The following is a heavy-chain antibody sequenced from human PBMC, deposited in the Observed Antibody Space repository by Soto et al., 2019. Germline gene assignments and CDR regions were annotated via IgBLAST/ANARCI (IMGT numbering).Heavy chain of an antibody. J-gene: IGHJ4*02. CDR1: GFTFSSYG. D-gene: IGHD2-15*01. V-gene: IGHV3-33*01. CDR3: ARDLGGSSTYYFDY. Sequence: GGSLRLSCAASGFTFSSYGMHWVRQAPGKGLEWVAVIWYDGSNKYYADSVKGRFTISRDNSKNTLYLQMNSLRAEDTAVYYCARDLGGSSTYYFDYWGQGTLVTVSS. CDR2: IWYDGSNK.